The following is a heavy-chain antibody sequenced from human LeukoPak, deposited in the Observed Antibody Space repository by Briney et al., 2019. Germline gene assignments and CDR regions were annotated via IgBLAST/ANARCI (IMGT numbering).Heavy chain of an antibody. CDR2: IYHSGST. CDR3: ARGRGFDY. CDR1: GYSVSSGYY. V-gene: IGHV4-38-2*02. Sequence: SETLSLTCTVSGYSVSSGYYWGWIRQPPGKGLEWIGSIYHSGSTYYNPSLKSRVTISVDTSKNQFSLKLSSVTAADTAVYYCARGRGFDYWGQGTLVTVSS. D-gene: IGHD3-10*01. J-gene: IGHJ4*02.